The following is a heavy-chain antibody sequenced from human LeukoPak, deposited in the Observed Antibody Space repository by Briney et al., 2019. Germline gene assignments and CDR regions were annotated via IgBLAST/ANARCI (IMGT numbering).Heavy chain of an antibody. CDR2: ISSSGSTI. J-gene: IGHJ6*03. Sequence: GSLRLSCAASGFTFSDYYLSWIRQAPGKGLEWVSYISSSGSTIYYADSVMGRFTISRDNGKNSLYLQMNSLRAEDTAVYYCARVFYYYYYMDVWGKGTTVTVSS. V-gene: IGHV3-11*04. CDR3: ARVFYYYYYMDV. CDR1: GFTFSDYY.